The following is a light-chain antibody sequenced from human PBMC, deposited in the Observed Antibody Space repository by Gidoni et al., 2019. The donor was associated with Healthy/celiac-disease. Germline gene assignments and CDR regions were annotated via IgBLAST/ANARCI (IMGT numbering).Light chain of an antibody. CDR3: QQYGSSSLT. CDR1: QSVSSSY. Sequence: TVLPPSLGTLSLSPGERATISCRASQSVSSSYLAWYQQKPGQAPRLLIYGASSRATGIPDRCSGSGSGTDFTLTISRREPEDFAVYYCQQYGSSSLTFGGGTKVEIK. J-gene: IGKJ4*01. CDR2: GAS. V-gene: IGKV3-20*01.